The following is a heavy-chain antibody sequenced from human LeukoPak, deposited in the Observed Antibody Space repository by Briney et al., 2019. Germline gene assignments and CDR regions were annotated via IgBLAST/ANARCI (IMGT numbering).Heavy chain of an antibody. V-gene: IGHV3-21*01. CDR1: GFTFSSYS. CDR2: ISSSSSYI. CDR3: ARAIGYYDSSSLYYYYGMDV. Sequence: GGSLRLSCAASGFTFSSYSMNWVRQAPGKGLEWVSSISSSSSYIYYADSVKGRFTISRDNAKNSLYLQVNSLRAEDTAVYYCARAIGYYDSSSLYYYYGMDVWGQGTTVTVSS. D-gene: IGHD3-22*01. J-gene: IGHJ6*02.